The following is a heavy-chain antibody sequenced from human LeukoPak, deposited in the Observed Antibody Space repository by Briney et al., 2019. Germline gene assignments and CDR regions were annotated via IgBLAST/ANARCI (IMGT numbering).Heavy chain of an antibody. CDR3: ARVGAAAGTLGVFDY. D-gene: IGHD6-13*01. Sequence: ASVKVSCKASGYTFTSYGISWVRQAPGQGLEWMGGISAYNGNTNYAQKLQGRVTMTTDKSTSTAYMELRSLRSDDTAVYYCARVGAAAGTLGVFDYWGQGTLVTVSS. CDR2: ISAYNGNT. V-gene: IGHV1-18*01. CDR1: GYTFTSYG. J-gene: IGHJ4*02.